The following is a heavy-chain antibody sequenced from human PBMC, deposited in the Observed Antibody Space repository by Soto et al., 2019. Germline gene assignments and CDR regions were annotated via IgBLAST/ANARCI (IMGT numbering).Heavy chain of an antibody. CDR1: GASLAGYY. CDR2: IYATGIT. CDR3: ASIGSSGYIDY. V-gene: IGHV4-4*07. D-gene: IGHD3-22*01. J-gene: IGHJ4*02. Sequence: SETLSLTCNVSGASLAGYYWSWSRQPPGKGLEWIGRIYATGITYYNPSLKSRLTMSVDRSKNHFSLKLSSVTAADTAMYFCASIGSSGYIDYWGQGTLVTVS.